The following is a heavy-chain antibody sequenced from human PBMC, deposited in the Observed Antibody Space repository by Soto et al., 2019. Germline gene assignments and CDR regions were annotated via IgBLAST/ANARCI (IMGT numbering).Heavy chain of an antibody. CDR1: GFTFSSHA. Sequence: PGGSLRLSCAASGFTFSSHAMGWLRQAPGKGLEWVSAISGSGGSTYYADSVKGRFTTSRDNSKNTLYLQMNSLRAEDTAVYYCAKDLSWNNYYYGMDVWGQGTTVTVSS. J-gene: IGHJ6*02. D-gene: IGHD1-1*01. CDR3: AKDLSWNNYYYGMDV. CDR2: ISGSGGST. V-gene: IGHV3-23*01.